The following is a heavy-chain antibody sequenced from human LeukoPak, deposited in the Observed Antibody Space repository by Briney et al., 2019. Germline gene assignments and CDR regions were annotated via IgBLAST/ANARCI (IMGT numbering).Heavy chain of an antibody. CDR1: GFPLNSYA. V-gene: IGHV3-23*01. CDR2: IGGSDGST. D-gene: IGHD2-2*01. CDR3: ARTPRCSSTSCYTWYFDY. Sequence: GGSLRLSCAASGFPLNSYAMSWVRQAPGKGLEWVSGIGGSDGSTYYADSVKGRITISRDNSKNTLYLQMNSLRDEDTAVYYCARTPRCSSTSCYTWYFDYWGQGTLVTVSS. J-gene: IGHJ4*02.